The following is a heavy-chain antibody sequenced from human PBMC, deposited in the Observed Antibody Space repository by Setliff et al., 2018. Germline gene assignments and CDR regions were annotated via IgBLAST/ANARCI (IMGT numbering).Heavy chain of an antibody. CDR1: GFTFSEYN. CDR3: AKEVPYDNGFIYLDY. J-gene: IGHJ4*02. CDR2: IGHNSRTI. D-gene: IGHD3-22*01. V-gene: IGHV3-48*01. Sequence: GGSLRLSCAASGFTFSEYNMNWVRQAPGKGPEWVSYIGHNSRTIHYADSVKGRFTVSRDNAKNSLYLQMDSLRAADTAVYYCAKEVPYDNGFIYLDYWGLGTLVTVSS.